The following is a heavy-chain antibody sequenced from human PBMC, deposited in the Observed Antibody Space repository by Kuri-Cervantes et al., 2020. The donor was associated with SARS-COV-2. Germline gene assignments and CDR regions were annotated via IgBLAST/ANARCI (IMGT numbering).Heavy chain of an antibody. CDR1: GGSISSYY. CDR2: IYYSGST. CDR3: ARDVEVPFYPQGGAFDI. V-gene: IGHV4-59*12. Sequence: ESLKISCTVSGGSISSYYWSWIRQPPGKGLEWIGYIYYSGSTNYNPSLKSRVTISVDTSKNQFSLKLSSVTAADTAVYYCARDVEVPFYPQGGAFDIWGQGTMVTVSS. J-gene: IGHJ3*02. D-gene: IGHD1-1*01.